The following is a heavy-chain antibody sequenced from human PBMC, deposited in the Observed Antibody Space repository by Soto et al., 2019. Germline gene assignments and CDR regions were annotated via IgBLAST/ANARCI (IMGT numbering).Heavy chain of an antibody. CDR1: GFTFSSYT. J-gene: IGHJ4*02. Sequence: QVQLVESGGGVVQPGRSLRLSCAASGFTFSSYTMHWVRQAPVKGLEWVTVISYDGSNHYYADSVKGRFTISRDNSKNTLYLQMNSLRAEDTGVYYCATAKSSSWHNFDCWGQGTLVTVSS. V-gene: IGHV3-30-3*01. CDR2: ISYDGSNH. D-gene: IGHD6-13*01. CDR3: ATAKSSSWHNFDC.